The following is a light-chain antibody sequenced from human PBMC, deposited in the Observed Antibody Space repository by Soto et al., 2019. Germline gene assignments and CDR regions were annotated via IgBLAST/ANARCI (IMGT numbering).Light chain of an antibody. CDR3: CSYAGSRQYV. CDR2: EGT. J-gene: IGLJ1*01. V-gene: IGLV2-23*01. CDR1: SSDVGSYNL. Sequence: QSVLTQPASVSGSPGQSITISCTGTSSDVGSYNLVSWYQQHPGKAPKFMIYEGTKRPSGVSNRFSGSKSGNTASLTISVLQAEDEADYYCCSYAGSRQYVFGTGTKVTVL.